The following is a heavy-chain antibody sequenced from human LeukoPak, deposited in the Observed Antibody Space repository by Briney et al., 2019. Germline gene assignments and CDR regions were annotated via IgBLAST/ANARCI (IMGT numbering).Heavy chain of an antibody. J-gene: IGHJ4*02. Sequence: SETLSLTCTVSGGSISSYYWSWIRQPAGQGLEWIGRIYTSGSTNYNPSLKSRVTMSVDTSKNQFSLKLSSVTAADTAVYYCAREQRYGSGSYYSVYWGQGTLVTVSS. CDR3: AREQRYGSGSYYSVY. D-gene: IGHD3-10*01. CDR2: IYTSGST. CDR1: GGSISSYY. V-gene: IGHV4-4*07.